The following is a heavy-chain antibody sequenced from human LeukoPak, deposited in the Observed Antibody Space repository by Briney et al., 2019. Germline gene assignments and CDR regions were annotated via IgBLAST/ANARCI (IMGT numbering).Heavy chain of an antibody. V-gene: IGHV4-38-2*02. CDR3: ARDQGPRNNWFDP. J-gene: IGHJ5*02. D-gene: IGHD1-14*01. Sequence: SETLSLTCSVSGYSIRNGYHWGWIRQPPGKGLEWIGSIYHSGSTYYNPSLKSRVTISVDTSKNQFSLKLSSVTAADTAVYYCARDQGPRNNWFDPWGQGTLVTVSS. CDR1: GYSIRNGYH. CDR2: IYHSGST.